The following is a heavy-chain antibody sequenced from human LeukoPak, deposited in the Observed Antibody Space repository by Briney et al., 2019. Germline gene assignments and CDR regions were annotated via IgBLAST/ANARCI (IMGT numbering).Heavy chain of an antibody. CDR2: IIPGGGIT. Sequence: VASVKVSCKASGYTFSNYYLHWVRQAPGQGLEWMGMIIPGGGITSYAQKFQGRVTMTRDTSTSTAYMELRSLRSDDTAVYYCARVVAYGSGSYYTSDWGQGTLVTVSS. CDR1: GYTFSNYY. J-gene: IGHJ4*02. V-gene: IGHV1-46*01. CDR3: ARVVAYGSGSYYTSD. D-gene: IGHD3-10*01.